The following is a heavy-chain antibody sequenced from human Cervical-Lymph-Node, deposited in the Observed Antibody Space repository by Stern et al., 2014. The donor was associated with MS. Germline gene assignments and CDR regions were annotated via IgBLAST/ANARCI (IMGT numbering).Heavy chain of an antibody. J-gene: IGHJ4*02. CDR2: IIPIFETA. V-gene: IGHV1-69*01. D-gene: IGHD6-13*01. CDR1: GGTFSSDA. Sequence: QVQLVESGAEVKKPGSSMKVSCKASGGTFSSDAIGWVRQAPGQGLEWMGGIIPIFETANYAQKFQGRVTITAAQSTKTAYLELSSLTSGDTAMYFCASGTRSSWYFDFWGQGTLVTVST. CDR3: ASGTRSSWYFDF.